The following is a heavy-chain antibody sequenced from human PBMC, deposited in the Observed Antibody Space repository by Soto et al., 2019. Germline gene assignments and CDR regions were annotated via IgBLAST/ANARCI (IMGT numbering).Heavy chain of an antibody. Sequence: QLQLQESGSGLVKPSQTLSLTCAVSGGSISSGGYSWSWIRQPPGKGLEWIGYIYYSGSTLYNPSLNRRVTISVDRSKDQISLKLSSVTAAYTAVYYCARAGNSGSYFENWGQGTLVTVSS. CDR1: GGSISSGGYS. CDR3: ARAGNSGSYFEN. D-gene: IGHD3-10*01. CDR2: IYYSGST. V-gene: IGHV4-30-2*01. J-gene: IGHJ4*02.